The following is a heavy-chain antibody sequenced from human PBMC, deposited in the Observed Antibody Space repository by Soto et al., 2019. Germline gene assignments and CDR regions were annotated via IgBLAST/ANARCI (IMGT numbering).Heavy chain of an antibody. V-gene: IGHV3-30*02. D-gene: IGHD2-21*01. CDR3: VKGIVTYWALDY. J-gene: IGHJ4*02. Sequence: DPMKGRHTISRDNSKNTLYLQMNSLRAEDTAVYYSVKGIVTYWALDYWGQGTLVTVSS.